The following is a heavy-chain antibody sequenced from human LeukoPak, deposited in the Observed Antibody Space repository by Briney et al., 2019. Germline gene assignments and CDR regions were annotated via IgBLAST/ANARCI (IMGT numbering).Heavy chain of an antibody. D-gene: IGHD3-16*02. Sequence: SETLSLTCTVSGGSISSSSYYWGWIRQPPGKGLEWIGSIYYSGSTYYNPSLKSRVTIYVDTSKNQFSLKLSSVTAADTAVYYCARKGTTYYDYIWGSYRDKYYFDYWGQGTLVTVSS. CDR1: GGSISSSSYY. J-gene: IGHJ4*02. CDR3: ARKGTTYYDYIWGSYRDKYYFDY. CDR2: IYYSGST. V-gene: IGHV4-39*01.